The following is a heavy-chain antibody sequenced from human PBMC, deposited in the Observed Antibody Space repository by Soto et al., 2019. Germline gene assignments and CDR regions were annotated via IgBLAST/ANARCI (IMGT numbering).Heavy chain of an antibody. V-gene: IGHV3-33*01. J-gene: IGHJ6*02. CDR2: IWYDGSNK. CDR3: PRDGPPLEVGYYYGMDV. D-gene: IGHD3-22*01. Sequence: GGSLRLSCAASGFTFSSYGMHWVRQAPGKGLEWVAVIWYDGSNKYYADSVKGRFTISRDNSKNTLYLQMNSLRAEDTAVYYCPRDGPPLEVGYYYGMDVWGQGTTVTVSS. CDR1: GFTFSSYG.